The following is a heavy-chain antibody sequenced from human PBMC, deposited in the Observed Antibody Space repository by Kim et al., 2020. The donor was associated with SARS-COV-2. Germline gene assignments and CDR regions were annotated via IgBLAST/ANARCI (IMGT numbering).Heavy chain of an antibody. CDR2: TYYRSKWYN. Sequence: SQTLSLTCAISGDSISSNSAAWNWIRQSPSRGLEWLGRTYYRSKWYNDYAVSVKSRMTINPDTSKYQFSLQVNSVTPEDTAVYYCAREYDSSGYLSWYFDLWGRGTLVTVSS. CDR1: GDSISSNSAA. J-gene: IGHJ2*01. V-gene: IGHV6-1*01. CDR3: AREYDSSGYLSWYFDL. D-gene: IGHD3-22*01.